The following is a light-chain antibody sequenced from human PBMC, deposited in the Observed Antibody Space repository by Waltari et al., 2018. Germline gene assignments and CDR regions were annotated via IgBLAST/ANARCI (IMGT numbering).Light chain of an antibody. Sequence: QPVLTQPPSASASLGASVTLTCTLGSGYSHYKVDWYQQRPGKGPQSVMRVDTGGIVRTKGERIPVHFGVFGLVLNRYLTMKNMQEEYGGDYHCGTGHSSGRNFCWVFSGGTKLTVL. V-gene: IGLV9-49*01. CDR2: VDTGGIVR. CDR3: GTGHSSGRNFCWV. J-gene: IGLJ3*02. CDR1: SGYSHYK.